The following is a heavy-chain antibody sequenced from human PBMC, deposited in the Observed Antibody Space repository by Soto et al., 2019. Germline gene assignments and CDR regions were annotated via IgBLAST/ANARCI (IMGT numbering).Heavy chain of an antibody. J-gene: IGHJ4*02. CDR2: CNPRADTT. CDR1: GYTLSDAN. CDR3: VRDLSVGGDY. D-gene: IGHD1-26*01. V-gene: IGHV1-46*01. Sequence: QVQLVQSGAEVKKPGASVKVSCNASGYTLSDANINWVRQAPGQGPEWLGICNPRADTTNYAQKVQGRVTMTMDTSTGRVEMALSSLRSEDTAVAYCVRDLSVGGDYWGQGTLVTVSS.